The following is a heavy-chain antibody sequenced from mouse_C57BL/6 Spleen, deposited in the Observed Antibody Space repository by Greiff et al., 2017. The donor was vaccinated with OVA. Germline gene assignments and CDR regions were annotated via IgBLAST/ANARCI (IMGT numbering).Heavy chain of an antibody. J-gene: IGHJ3*01. D-gene: IGHD2-4*01. CDR2: IYPRDGST. CDR1: GYTFTDHT. Sequence: QVQLQQSDAELVKPGASVKISCKVSGYTFTDHTIHWMKQRPEQGLEWIGYIYPRDGSTKYNEKFKGKATLPADKSSSTAYMQLKSLTSEASAVYFCARYYYDYDGGAWFAYWGQGTLVTVSA. V-gene: IGHV1-78*01. CDR3: ARYYYDYDGGAWFAY.